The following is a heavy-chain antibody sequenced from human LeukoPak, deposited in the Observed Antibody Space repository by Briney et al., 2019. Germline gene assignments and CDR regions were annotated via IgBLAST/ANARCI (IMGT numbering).Heavy chain of an antibody. CDR3: AGDLMIVPFGWFDP. V-gene: IGHV1-69*05. Sequence: SVKVSCKASGGTFSSYAISWVRQAPGQGLEWMGGIIPIFGTANYAQKFQGRVTITTDESTSTAYMELSSLRSEDTAVYYCAGDLMIVPFGWFDPWGQGTLVTVSP. CDR2: IIPIFGTA. CDR1: GGTFSSYA. J-gene: IGHJ5*02. D-gene: IGHD3-22*01.